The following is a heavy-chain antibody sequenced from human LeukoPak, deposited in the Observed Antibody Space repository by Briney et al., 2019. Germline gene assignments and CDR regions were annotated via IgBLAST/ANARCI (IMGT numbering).Heavy chain of an antibody. Sequence: ASVKVSCKASGYTFTSYDINWARQATGQGLEWMGWMNPNSGNTGYAQKFQGRVTITRNTSISTAYMELSSLRSEDTAVYYCARGPFSEPGIAVAGSFDYWGQGTLVTVSS. J-gene: IGHJ4*02. CDR2: MNPNSGNT. D-gene: IGHD6-19*01. CDR1: GYTFTSYD. V-gene: IGHV1-8*03. CDR3: ARGPFSEPGIAVAGSFDY.